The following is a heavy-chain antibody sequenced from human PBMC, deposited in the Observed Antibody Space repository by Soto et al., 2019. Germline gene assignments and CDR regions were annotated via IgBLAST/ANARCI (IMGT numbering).Heavy chain of an antibody. CDR2: ISSSGSTI. CDR1: GFTFSSYE. CDR3: ARLCSSTSCSYYYGMDV. D-gene: IGHD2-2*01. V-gene: IGHV3-48*03. J-gene: IGHJ6*02. Sequence: GGSLRLSCAASGFTFSSYEMKWVRQAPGKGLEWVSYISSSGSTIYYADSVKGRFTISRDNAKNSLYLQMNSLRAEDTAVYYCARLCSSTSCSYYYGMDVWGQGTTVTVSS.